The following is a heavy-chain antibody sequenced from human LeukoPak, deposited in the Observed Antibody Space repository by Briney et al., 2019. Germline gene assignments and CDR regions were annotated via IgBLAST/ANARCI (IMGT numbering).Heavy chain of an antibody. J-gene: IGHJ1*01. CDR2: ISGSGGST. V-gene: IGHV3-23*01. D-gene: IGHD3-22*01. CDR1: GFTFSSYA. CDR3: ATYYYDSSGYYLEYFQH. Sequence: PGGSLRLSCAASGFTFSSYAMSWVRQAPGKGLEWVSAISGSGGSTYYADSVKGRFTISRDNSKNTLYLQMNSLRAEDTAVYYCATYYYDSSGYYLEYFQHWGQGTLVTVSS.